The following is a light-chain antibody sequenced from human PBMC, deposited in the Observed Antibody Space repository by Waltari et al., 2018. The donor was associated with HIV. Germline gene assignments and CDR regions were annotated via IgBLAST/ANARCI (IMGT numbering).Light chain of an antibody. Sequence: SYELTQPPSVSVSPGQTARITCSGDALPKKYAYWYQQKPGQAPVMVIYKDTERPSGIPGLFSVSSSGTTVTLTISGVQAEDEADYYCQSADNSGTYVFGTGTKVTVL. V-gene: IGLV3-25*03. CDR1: ALPKKY. CDR3: QSADNSGTYV. CDR2: KDT. J-gene: IGLJ1*01.